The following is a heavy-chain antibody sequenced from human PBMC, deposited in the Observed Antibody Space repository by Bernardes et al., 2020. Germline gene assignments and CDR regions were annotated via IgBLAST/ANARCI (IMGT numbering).Heavy chain of an antibody. J-gene: IGHJ4*02. CDR2: IYYSGST. CDR3: ARAVDYCSSASCYDFDC. V-gene: IGHV4-38-2*01. Sequence: SETLSLTCVVSGYSISSVHYWGCVLQPPGEGLEYIGTIYYSGSTYYNPSLKSRVTMSVDTSKNQFSLKLNSVTATDTAVYYCARAVDYCSSASCYDFDCWGQGTLVTVSS. D-gene: IGHD2-2*01. CDR1: GYSISSVHY.